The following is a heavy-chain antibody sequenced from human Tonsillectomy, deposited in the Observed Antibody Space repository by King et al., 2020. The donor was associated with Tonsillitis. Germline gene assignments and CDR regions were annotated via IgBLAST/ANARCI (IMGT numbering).Heavy chain of an antibody. CDR2: IDYSGST. V-gene: IGHV4-39*01. D-gene: IGHD2-15*01. CDR1: GGSISSSSYY. Sequence: QLQESGPGLVKPSETLSLTCTVSGGSISSSSYYWGWIRQPPGKGLEWIGSIDYSGSTYYNPSLKSRVTISVDTSKNQFSLKLSSVTAADTAVYYCAGSSVCSGGSFLEFSFDSWGQGTLVTVSS. CDR3: AGSSVCSGGSFLEFSFDS. J-gene: IGHJ4*02.